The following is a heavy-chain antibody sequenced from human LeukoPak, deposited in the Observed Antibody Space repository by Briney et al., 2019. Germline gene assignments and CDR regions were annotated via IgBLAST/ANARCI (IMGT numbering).Heavy chain of an antibody. J-gene: IGHJ4*02. D-gene: IGHD3-22*01. V-gene: IGHV4-34*01. Sequence: SETLSLTCAVYGGSFSGYYWTWIRQPPGKGLEWTGEINHSGSTNYNPSLKSRVTISVDTSNNQFSLKLSSVTAADTAVYYCARGSYDSSGYHLGYLDYWGQGALVTVSS. CDR1: GGSFSGYY. CDR3: ARGSYDSSGYHLGYLDY. CDR2: INHSGST.